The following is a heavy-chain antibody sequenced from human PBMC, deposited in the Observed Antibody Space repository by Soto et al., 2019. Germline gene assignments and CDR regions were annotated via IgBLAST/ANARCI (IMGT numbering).Heavy chain of an antibody. Sequence: QPGGSLRLSCAASGLTFDDYSRHWVRQAPGKGLEWVSCMSWNSGSIGYADSVEGRFTISRDKAKNSLYLQMNSLRAEDTALYYCARDKGIAVAVKIDYYYGMDVWGQGTTVTVSS. CDR2: MSWNSGSI. D-gene: IGHD6-19*01. CDR3: ARDKGIAVAVKIDYYYGMDV. J-gene: IGHJ6*02. CDR1: GLTFDDYS. V-gene: IGHV3-9*01.